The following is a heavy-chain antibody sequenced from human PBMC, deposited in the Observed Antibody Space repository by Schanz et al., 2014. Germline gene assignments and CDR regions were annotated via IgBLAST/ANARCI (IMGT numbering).Heavy chain of an antibody. CDR1: GFTFSTSA. V-gene: IGHV3-23*01. CDR2: FNDGGVNK. J-gene: IGHJ4*02. Sequence: EVQLLESGGGLVQPGGSLRLSCAASGFTFSTSAMSWVRQVPGKGLEWVSSFNDGGVNKYYADSVKGRFTISSDNSKSTLYLQMSSLRAEDTAVYYCARIGGSVFDYWAQGTLVTVSS. CDR3: ARIGGSVFDY. D-gene: IGHD3-10*01.